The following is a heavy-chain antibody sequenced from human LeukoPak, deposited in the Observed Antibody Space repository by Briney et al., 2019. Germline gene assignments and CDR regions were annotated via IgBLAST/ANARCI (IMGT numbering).Heavy chain of an antibody. CDR1: GYTFTSYG. D-gene: IGHD3-22*01. CDR2: ISTYNGNT. CDR3: ARDSPSSGYYTDYFDY. Sequence: GASVKVSCKASGYTFTSYGISWVRQAPGQGLEWMGWISTYNGNTNYAQKLQGRVTMTTDTSTSTAYMELRSLRSDDTAVYYCARDSPSSGYYTDYFDYWGQGTLVTVSS. J-gene: IGHJ4*02. V-gene: IGHV1-18*01.